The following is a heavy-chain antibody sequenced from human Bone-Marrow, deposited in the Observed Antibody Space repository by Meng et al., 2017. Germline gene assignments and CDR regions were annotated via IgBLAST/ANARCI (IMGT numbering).Heavy chain of an antibody. CDR3: AKDHYDHATALDY. J-gene: IGHJ4*02. Sequence: GGSLRLSCAASGFTFDDYAMHWVRQAPGKGLEWVSGISWNSGSIGYADSVKGRFTISRDNAKNSLYLQMNSLRAEDTALYYCAKDHYDHATALDYWGQGTLVTVSS. CDR2: ISWNSGSI. CDR1: GFTFDDYA. V-gene: IGHV3-9*01. D-gene: IGHD3-22*01.